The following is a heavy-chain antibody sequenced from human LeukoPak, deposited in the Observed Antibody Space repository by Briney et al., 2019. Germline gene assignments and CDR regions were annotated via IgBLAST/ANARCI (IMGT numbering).Heavy chain of an antibody. CDR3: ARVDRPSNPGRWFDP. CDR1: GFTFSSYS. CDR2: ISSSGSYI. D-gene: IGHD4-11*01. V-gene: IGHV3-21*01. Sequence: AGGSLRLSCAASGFTFSSYSMNWVRQAPGKGLEWVSSISSSGSYIYYADSVKGRFTISRDNAKNSLYLQMNSLRAEDTAVYYCARVDRPSNPGRWFDPWGQGTLVTVSS. J-gene: IGHJ5*02.